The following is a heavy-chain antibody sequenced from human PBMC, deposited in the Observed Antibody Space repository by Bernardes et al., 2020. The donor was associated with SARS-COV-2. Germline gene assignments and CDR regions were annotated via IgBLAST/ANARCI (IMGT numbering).Heavy chain of an antibody. CDR2: INHSGST. J-gene: IGHJ6*02. D-gene: IGHD3-9*01. CDR1: GGSFSGYY. Sequence: SETLSLTCAVYGGSFSGYYWSWIRQPPGKGLEWIGEINHSGSTNYNPSLKSRVTISVDTSKNQFSLKLSSVTAADTAVYYCARGKRYFDWFQIDYYYYGMDVWGQGTTVTVSS. V-gene: IGHV4-34*01. CDR3: ARGKRYFDWFQIDYYYYGMDV.